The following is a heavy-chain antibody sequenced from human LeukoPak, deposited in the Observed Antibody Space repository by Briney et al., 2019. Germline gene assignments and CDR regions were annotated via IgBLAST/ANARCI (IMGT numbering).Heavy chain of an antibody. V-gene: IGHV4-59*03. Sequence: ASETLSLTCSVSGASISSSYWSWLRQPPGKGLEWIAHIYNRDTNYTPSLQSRVAISLDTSKNQFSLRLTSVTAADTAVYYCATNGRSWPSWGRGTLVTVSS. CDR1: GASISSSY. J-gene: IGHJ5*02. CDR2: IYNRDT. CDR3: ATNGRSWPS. D-gene: IGHD2-8*01.